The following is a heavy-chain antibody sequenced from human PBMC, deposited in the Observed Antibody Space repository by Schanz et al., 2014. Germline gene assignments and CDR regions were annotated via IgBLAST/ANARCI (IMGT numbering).Heavy chain of an antibody. CDR3: ARERPRKGDFDY. CDR1: GYTFTDYY. Sequence: QVQLVQSGAEVKEPGASVKLSCKSSGYTFTDYYMQWVRQAPGQGLEWLGTIFLNDGGTHSAEKCQGRIIMARDTSTSTVYLDLSSLRSEDTAVYYCARERPRKGDFDYWGQGTLVTVSS. V-gene: IGHV1-46*01. D-gene: IGHD1-26*01. CDR2: IFLNDGGT. J-gene: IGHJ4*02.